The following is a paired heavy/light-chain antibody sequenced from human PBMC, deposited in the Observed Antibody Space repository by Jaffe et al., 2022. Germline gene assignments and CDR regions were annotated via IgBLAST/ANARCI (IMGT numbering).Light chain of an antibody. Sequence: EIVLTQSPATLSLSPGERATLSCRASQSVSSYLAWYQQKPGQAPRLLIYDASNRATGIPARFSGSGSGTDFTLTISSLEPEDFAVYYCQQRRGWTFGGGTKVEIK. CDR1: QSVSSY. J-gene: IGKJ4*01. CDR2: DAS. CDR3: QQRRGWT. V-gene: IGKV3-11*01.
Heavy chain of an antibody. J-gene: IGHJ6*03. CDR2: ISAYNGNT. CDR3: ARAPRYCSGGSCYILGVYYYYMDV. CDR1: GYTFTSYG. Sequence: QVQLVQSGAEVKKPGASVKVSCKASGYTFTSYGISWVRQAPGQGLEWMGWISAYNGNTNYAQKLQGRVTMTTDTSTSTAYMELRSLRSDDTAVYYCARAPRYCSGGSCYILGVYYYYMDVWGKGTTVTVSS. D-gene: IGHD2-15*01. V-gene: IGHV1-18*01.